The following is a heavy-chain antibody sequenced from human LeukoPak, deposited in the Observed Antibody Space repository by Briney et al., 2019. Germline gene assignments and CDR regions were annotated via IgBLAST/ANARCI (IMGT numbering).Heavy chain of an antibody. CDR2: IYYSGST. Sequence: SETLSLTCTDSGGSISSSSYYWGWIRQPPGKGLEWIGSIYYSGSTYYNPSLKSRVTISVDTSKNQFSLKLSSVTAADTAVYYCASVGYSYGRRADYWGQGTLVTVSS. CDR3: ASVGYSYGRRADY. CDR1: GGSISSSSYY. V-gene: IGHV4-39*01. J-gene: IGHJ4*02. D-gene: IGHD5-18*01.